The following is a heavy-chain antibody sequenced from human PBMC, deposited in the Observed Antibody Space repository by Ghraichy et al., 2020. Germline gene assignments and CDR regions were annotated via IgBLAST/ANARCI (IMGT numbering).Heavy chain of an antibody. CDR3: ASHVYGSGNRRGDY. D-gene: IGHD3-10*01. V-gene: IGHV4-39*01. CDR2: IYYSGST. J-gene: IGHJ4*02. Sequence: SETLSLTCTVSGGSISSSSYYWGWIRQPPGKGLEWIGSIYYSGSTYYNPSLKSRVTISVDTSKNQFSLKLSSVTAADTAVYYCASHVYGSGNRRGDYWGQGTLVTVSS. CDR1: GGSISSSSYY.